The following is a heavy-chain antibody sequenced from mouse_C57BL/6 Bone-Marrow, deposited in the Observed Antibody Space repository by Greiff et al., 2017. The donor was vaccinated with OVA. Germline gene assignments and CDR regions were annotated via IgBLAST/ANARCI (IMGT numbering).Heavy chain of an antibody. J-gene: IGHJ3*01. V-gene: IGHV1-81*01. CDR3: ARRGTTVVKGFAY. CDR2: IYPRSGNT. Sequence: QVQLQQSGAELARPGASVKLSCKASGYTFTSYGISWVKQRTGQGLEWIGEIYPRSGNTYYNEKFKGKATLTADNSSSTAYMELRSLTSEDSAVYFCARRGTTVVKGFAYWGQGTLVTVSA. D-gene: IGHD1-1*01. CDR1: GYTFTSYG.